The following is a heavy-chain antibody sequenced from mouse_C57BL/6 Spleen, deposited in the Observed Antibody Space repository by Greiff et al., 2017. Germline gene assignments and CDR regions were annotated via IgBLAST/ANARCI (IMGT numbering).Heavy chain of an antibody. CDR3: ARQVTTYYFGY. V-gene: IGHV5-9*01. CDR1: GFTFSSYT. CDR2: ISGGGGNT. J-gene: IGHJ2*01. Sequence: EVMLVEPGGGLVKPGGSLKFSCAASGFTFSSYTMSWVRQTPEKRLEWVATISGGGGNTYYPDRVKGRFPISRDNAENPRYLRMISLRSEDTAVYYCARQVTTYYFGYWGQGTTLTVSS. D-gene: IGHD2-1*01.